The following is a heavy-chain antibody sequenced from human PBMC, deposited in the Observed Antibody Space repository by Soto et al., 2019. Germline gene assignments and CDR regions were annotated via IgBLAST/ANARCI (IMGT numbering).Heavy chain of an antibody. CDR3: AKRPTTYYFGY. J-gene: IGHJ4*02. D-gene: IGHD1-7*01. Sequence: EVPLLESGGGLVQPGGSLRVSCAASGFTFSSYAMSWVRQAPGKGLEWVSAISSSGGNTNYADSVKGRFTISRDNAKNTLYLQMNSLRGEDTAVYYCAKRPTTYYFGYWGQGTLVTVSS. V-gene: IGHV3-23*01. CDR2: ISSSGGNT. CDR1: GFTFSSYA.